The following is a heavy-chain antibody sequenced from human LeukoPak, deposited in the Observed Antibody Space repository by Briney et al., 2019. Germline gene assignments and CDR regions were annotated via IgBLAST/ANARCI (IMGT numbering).Heavy chain of an antibody. CDR3: ARDLGVGATH. D-gene: IGHD1-26*01. Sequence: EGSLRLSCAASGFAVSGNYMNWVRQAPGKGLEWVSVIFADDSTYYTDSVTGRFTISRDESKNTVFLQMNSLTPEDTAVYYCARDLGVGATHWGQGTLVTVSS. V-gene: IGHV3-53*05. CDR1: GFAVSGNY. CDR2: IFADDST. J-gene: IGHJ4*02.